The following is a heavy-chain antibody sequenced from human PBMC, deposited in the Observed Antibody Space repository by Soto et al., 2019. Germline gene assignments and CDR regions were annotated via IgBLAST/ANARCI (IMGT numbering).Heavy chain of an antibody. V-gene: IGHV3-33*01. D-gene: IGHD2-2*03. CDR2: IWSHGNRE. CDR1: GLTFSTYG. CDR3: ASEFDGSSRYFDY. J-gene: IGHJ4*02. Sequence: QVQLVESGGGIVQPGRSLRLSCAASGLTFSTYGMHWVRQTPGKGLEWVALIWSHGNREPYADSVKGRFTISRDNSKNTLYLQMDSLRAEDTAVYYCASEFDGSSRYFDYWGQGTLVTVSS.